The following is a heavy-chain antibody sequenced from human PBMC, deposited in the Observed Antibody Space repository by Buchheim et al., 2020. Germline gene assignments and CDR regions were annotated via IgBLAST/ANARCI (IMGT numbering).Heavy chain of an antibody. CDR2: ISNDGYDI. CDR1: GFTFSAYS. J-gene: IGHJ4*02. D-gene: IGHD4-17*01. Sequence: QVQLVESGGGVVQPGTSLRLSCAASGFTFSAYSMHWVRQAPGKGLEWVAVISNDGYDIYYADSVKGRFSISRDNSHNTLFLQMNSLRVDDTALYYCAKPTVTEGTRYFDSWGQGTL. V-gene: IGHV3-30-3*02. CDR3: AKPTVTEGTRYFDS.